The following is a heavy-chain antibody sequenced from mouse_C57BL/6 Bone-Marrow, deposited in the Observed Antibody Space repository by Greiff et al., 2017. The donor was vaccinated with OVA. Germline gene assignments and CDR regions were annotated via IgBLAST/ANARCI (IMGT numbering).Heavy chain of an antibody. CDR1: GYTFTSYW. Sequence: QVQLQQPGAELVKPGASVTLSCKASGYTFTSYWMQWVKQTPGQGLEWIGEIDPSDSYTNYNQKFKGKAILTVDTSSSTAYMQLSSLTSEDSAVYYCERPSYSNAFDYWGQGTTLTVSS. D-gene: IGHD2-5*01. CDR3: ERPSYSNAFDY. CDR2: IDPSDSYT. V-gene: IGHV1-50*01. J-gene: IGHJ2*01.